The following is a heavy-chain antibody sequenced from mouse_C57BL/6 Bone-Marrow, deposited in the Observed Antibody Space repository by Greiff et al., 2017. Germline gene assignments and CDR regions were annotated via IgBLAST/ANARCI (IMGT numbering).Heavy chain of an antibody. CDR2: LWGDCIT. D-gene: IGHD1-1*01. CDR3: AKLDDYGSFFDY. CDR1: GFSLTSSG. J-gene: IGHJ2*01. V-gene: IGHV2-3*01. Sequence: QVHLKASGPGLVAPSQSLSITCTVSGFSLTSSGVSWFRQPPGQCLEWLGVLWGDCITNYPSALISRLSISKDKSKSQVFLKLNSLQTDDTATYYCAKLDDYGSFFDYWGQGTTLTVAS.